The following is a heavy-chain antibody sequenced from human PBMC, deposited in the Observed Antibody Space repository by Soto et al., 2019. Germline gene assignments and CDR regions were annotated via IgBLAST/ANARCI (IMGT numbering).Heavy chain of an antibody. CDR2: INSDGSST. Sequence: EVQLVESGGGLVQPGGSLRLSCAASGFTFSRDWMHWVRQAPGKGLVWVSRINSDGSSTNSADSVKGRFIISRDNAKNTLYLEMNSLRAEDTAVYYCARALSSNYEGYWGQGTLVTV. CDR1: GFTFSRDW. D-gene: IGHD4-4*01. V-gene: IGHV3-74*01. J-gene: IGHJ4*02. CDR3: ARALSSNYEGY.